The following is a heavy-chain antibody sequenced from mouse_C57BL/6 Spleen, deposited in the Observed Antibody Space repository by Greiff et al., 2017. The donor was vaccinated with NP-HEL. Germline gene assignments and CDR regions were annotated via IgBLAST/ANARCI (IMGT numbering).Heavy chain of an antibody. CDR2: IYPGDGDT. D-gene: IGHD2-9*01. Sequence: VQVVESGPELVKPGASVKISCKASGYAFSSSWMNWVKQRPGKGLEWIGRIYPGDGDTNYNGKFKGKATLTADKSSSTAYMQLSSLTSEDSAVYFCARGTYYGYDENAMDYWGQGTSVTVSS. J-gene: IGHJ4*01. CDR1: GYAFSSSW. CDR3: ARGTYYGYDENAMDY. V-gene: IGHV1-82*01.